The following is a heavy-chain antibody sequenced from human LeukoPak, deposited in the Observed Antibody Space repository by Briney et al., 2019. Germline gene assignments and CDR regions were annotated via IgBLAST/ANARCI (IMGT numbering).Heavy chain of an antibody. CDR1: GYTFTDYY. D-gene: IGHD1-26*01. CDR3: ARPRATKLVDDGFDI. V-gene: IGHV1-2*06. Sequence: GASEKVSCKASGYTFTDYYIHWVRQARGQGRVWMGRLNPDSGGTNFAQKFQARVTVTRDTSISTAYMQLSTLRSEDTAVYYCARPRATKLVDDGFDIWGQGTIVTVSS. J-gene: IGHJ3*02. CDR2: LNPDSGGT.